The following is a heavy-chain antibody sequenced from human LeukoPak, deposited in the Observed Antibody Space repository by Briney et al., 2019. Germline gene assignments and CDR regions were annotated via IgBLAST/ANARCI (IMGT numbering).Heavy chain of an antibody. CDR2: VYYSGST. CDR1: GGSISSYN. D-gene: IGHD3-22*01. Sequence: SESLSLTSTVPGGSISSYNWSSSRQPPGKGLDWIGYVYYSGSTNYNPSLKSRLSISVDTAKNQFSQKQSSVHAADTAVYYCARDSGSRLFDPWGQGTLVTVSS. J-gene: IGHJ5*02. CDR3: ARDSGSRLFDP. V-gene: IGHV4-59*01.